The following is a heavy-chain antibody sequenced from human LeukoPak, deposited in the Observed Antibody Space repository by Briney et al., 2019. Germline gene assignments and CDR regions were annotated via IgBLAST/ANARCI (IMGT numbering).Heavy chain of an antibody. V-gene: IGHV3-7*01. CDR2: MNEDGSEK. CDR3: ARDRGYSNFDY. D-gene: IGHD4-11*01. Sequence: GGSLRLSCAASGFAFSNYWMSWVRQAPGKGLEWVANMNEDGSEKNYVDSVKGRFTISSDNAQDSLYLQMNSLRAEYTAVYYCARDRGYSNFDYWGQGTPLTVSS. J-gene: IGHJ4*02. CDR1: GFAFSNYW.